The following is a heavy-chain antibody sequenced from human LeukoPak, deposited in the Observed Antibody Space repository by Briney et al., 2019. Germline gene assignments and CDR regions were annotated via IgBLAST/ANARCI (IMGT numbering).Heavy chain of an antibody. J-gene: IGHJ4*02. V-gene: IGHV4-4*07. Sequence: SETLSLTCTVSGGSIVSHYWNWIPQPAGRGLEWIGRFYASGTTNTSPSLKSRVAMSVDTSKNQFSLKLSSVTAADTAVYYCAKDSSTWGNLAGHFDSWGQGTLVTVSS. CDR2: FYASGTT. D-gene: IGHD6-13*01. CDR1: GGSIVSHY. CDR3: AKDSSTWGNLAGHFDS.